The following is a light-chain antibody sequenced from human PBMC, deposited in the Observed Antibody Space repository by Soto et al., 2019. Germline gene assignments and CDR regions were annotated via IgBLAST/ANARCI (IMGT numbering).Light chain of an antibody. J-gene: IGKJ4*01. CDR1: QSVFSD. CDR2: RAS. Sequence: DIEMTQSPATLSVSPGERATLSCRASQSVFSDLAWYQQKPGQAPRLLIYRASTRATAIPARFSGSGSGTEFTITISSLQSEDFAVYYCQQYNNWPLTFGGGTKVEIK. V-gene: IGKV3-15*01. CDR3: QQYNNWPLT.